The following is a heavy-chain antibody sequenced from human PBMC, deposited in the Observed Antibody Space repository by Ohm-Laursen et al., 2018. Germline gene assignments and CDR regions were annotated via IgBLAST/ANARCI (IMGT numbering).Heavy chain of an antibody. CDR1: GFTFSNYA. Sequence: SLRLSCAASGFTFSNYAMSWVRQAPGKGLEWVSGTSISGTFTHYADSVRGRFTMSRDNSKNTLYLQMNSLKAEDTAVYYCAKDQMASSWSNDAFDMWGQGTMVTVSS. J-gene: IGHJ3*02. CDR2: TSISGTFT. CDR3: AKDQMASSWSNDAFDM. D-gene: IGHD2-2*01. V-gene: IGHV3-23*05.